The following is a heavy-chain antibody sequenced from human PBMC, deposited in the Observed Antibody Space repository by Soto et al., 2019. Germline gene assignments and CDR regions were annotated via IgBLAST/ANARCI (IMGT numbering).Heavy chain of an antibody. CDR1: GYTFTSYF. V-gene: IGHV1-46*03. Sequence: ASVKVSCKASGYTFTSYFMHWVRQAPGQGLEWMGIINPSGGSTIYAQKFQGRVTMTRDTSTSTVYMELSSLRSEDTAVYYCARVYCSGGSCYLVDYWGPGPRVTVPS. D-gene: IGHD2-15*01. J-gene: IGHJ4*02. CDR3: ARVYCSGGSCYLVDY. CDR2: INPSGGST.